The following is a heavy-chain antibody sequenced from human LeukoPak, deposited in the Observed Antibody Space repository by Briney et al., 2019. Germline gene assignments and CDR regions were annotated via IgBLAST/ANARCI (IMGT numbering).Heavy chain of an antibody. CDR1: GYTFNTYD. CDR2: IIPIFGTA. CDR3: AREVTRYYFDY. J-gene: IGHJ4*02. D-gene: IGHD4-23*01. V-gene: IGHV1-69*13. Sequence: SVKVSCKASGYTFNTYDISWVRQAPGQGLEWMGGIIPIFGTANYAQKFQGRVTITADESTSTAYMELSSLRSEDTAVYYCAREVTRYYFDYWGQGTLVTVSS.